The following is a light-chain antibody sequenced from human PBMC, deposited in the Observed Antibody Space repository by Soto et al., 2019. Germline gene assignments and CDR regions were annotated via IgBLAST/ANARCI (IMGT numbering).Light chain of an antibody. CDR2: GAS. CDR3: QQYGSSPGT. V-gene: IGKV3-20*01. CDR1: QSVSSSY. J-gene: IGKJ1*01. Sequence: EIVLTQCPGSLSLSPGERATLSCRASQSVSSSYLAWHQHKPGQAPRLLISGASSRATGIPDRFSGSGSGSDFTLTISRLEPEDFALYYCQQYGSSPGTFGQGTPV.